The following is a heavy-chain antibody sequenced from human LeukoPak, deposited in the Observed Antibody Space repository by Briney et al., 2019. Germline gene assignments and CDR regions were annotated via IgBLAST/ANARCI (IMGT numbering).Heavy chain of an antibody. CDR2: ITSDGSRT. D-gene: IGHD1-26*01. V-gene: IGHV3-74*03. CDR1: GFTLSTYW. Sequence: GGALRLSCAASGFTLSTYWMHWVRQAPGKGLVWVSHITSDGSRTKYADSVKGRFTISRDNAKNTLYLQMNSLRVEDTAVYYCATDAVGARPSYWGQGTLVTVSS. J-gene: IGHJ4*02. CDR3: ATDAVGARPSY.